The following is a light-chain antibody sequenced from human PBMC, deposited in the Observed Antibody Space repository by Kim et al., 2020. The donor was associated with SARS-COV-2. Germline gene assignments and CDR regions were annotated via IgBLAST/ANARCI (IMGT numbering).Light chain of an antibody. CDR1: QSISRY. CDR3: QKSYSTPPWT. Sequence: SVGDRVTITCRESQSISRYLNWYQQKPGKAPKIRIYAADSLQSGVPSRFSGSGSGTEFTLTISSLQPEDVATYYCQKSYSTPPWTFGQGTKVDIK. CDR2: AAD. V-gene: IGKV1-39*01. J-gene: IGKJ1*01.